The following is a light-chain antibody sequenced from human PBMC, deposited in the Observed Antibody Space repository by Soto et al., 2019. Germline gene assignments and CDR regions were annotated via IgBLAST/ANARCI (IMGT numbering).Light chain of an antibody. CDR1: SSDVGSYNL. V-gene: IGLV2-23*02. Sequence: QSALTQPASVSGSPGQSITISCTGTSSDVGSYNLVSWYQQHPGKAPKLMIYEVSKRPSGVSNRFSGSKSGNTASLTISGLHAEDEADYYCCSYAGSSTSVFGGGTKVTVL. CDR3: CSYAGSSTSV. CDR2: EVS. J-gene: IGLJ3*02.